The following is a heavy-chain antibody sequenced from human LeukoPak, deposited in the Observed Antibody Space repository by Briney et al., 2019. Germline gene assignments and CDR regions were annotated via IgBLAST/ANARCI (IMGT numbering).Heavy chain of an antibody. CDR1: GFTFSDYY. V-gene: IGHV3-11*01. Sequence: PGGSLRLSCAASGFTFSDYYMSWIRQAPGKGLEWVSYISSSGSTIYYADSVKGRFTISRDNSKNTLYLQMNSLRAEDTAVYYCAKGGIQLWSKPDYWGQGTLVTVSS. CDR2: ISSSGSTI. D-gene: IGHD5-18*01. J-gene: IGHJ4*02. CDR3: AKGGIQLWSKPDY.